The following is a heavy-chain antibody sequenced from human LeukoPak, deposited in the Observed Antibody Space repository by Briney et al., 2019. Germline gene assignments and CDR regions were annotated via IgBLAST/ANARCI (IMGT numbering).Heavy chain of an antibody. CDR2: IYHSGSP. Sequence: SSETLSLTCTVSGYSISSGYYWGWIRRPPGKGLEWIGSIYHSGSPYYNPSLKSRVTISVDTSKNQFSLKLSSVTAADTAVYYCARGQTWIQLWVYAFDIWGQGTMVTVSS. V-gene: IGHV4-38-2*02. D-gene: IGHD5-18*01. J-gene: IGHJ3*02. CDR1: GYSISSGYY. CDR3: ARGQTWIQLWVYAFDI.